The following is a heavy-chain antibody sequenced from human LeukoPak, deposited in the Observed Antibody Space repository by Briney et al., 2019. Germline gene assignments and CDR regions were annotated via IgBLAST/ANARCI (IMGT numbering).Heavy chain of an antibody. Sequence: SQTLSLTCTVSGGSISSGSYYWRWIRQPAGKGLEWIGRVYTSGSTTYTPSLKSRVTISVDTSKNQCSLKLSSVTAADTAVYYCARDRDYYDSVEWIWGQGTLVTVSS. CDR2: VYTSGST. D-gene: IGHD3-22*01. J-gene: IGHJ4*02. CDR1: GGSISSGSYY. CDR3: ARDRDYYDSVEWI. V-gene: IGHV4-61*02.